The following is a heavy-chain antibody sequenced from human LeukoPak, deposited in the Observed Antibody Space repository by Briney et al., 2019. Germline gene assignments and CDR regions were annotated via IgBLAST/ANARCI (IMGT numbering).Heavy chain of an antibody. CDR2: MNPNSGNT. Sequence: ASVKVSCKASGYTFTSYDINWVRQATGQGPEWMGWMNPNSGNTGYAQKFQDRVSMTRNTSISTAYMELSSLRSEDTAVYYCARGMGIGSYSAAYYFDYWGQGTLVTVSS. D-gene: IGHD3-22*01. J-gene: IGHJ4*02. CDR1: GYTFTSYD. CDR3: ARGMGIGSYSAAYYFDY. V-gene: IGHV1-8*01.